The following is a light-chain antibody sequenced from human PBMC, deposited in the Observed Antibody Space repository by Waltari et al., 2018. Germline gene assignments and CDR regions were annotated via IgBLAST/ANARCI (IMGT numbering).Light chain of an antibody. V-gene: IGKV3D-15*01. CDR1: QGVSNS. CDR2: GTS. Sequence: EIVMTQSPAPLSLSPGESATLSCRASQGVSNSLAWYQQKPWQAPRLLIFGTSSRATGIPDRFSGSGSGTEFTLTISSLEPEDVGIYYCQQNSNWPLTFGGGTKVEIK. J-gene: IGKJ4*01. CDR3: QQNSNWPLT.